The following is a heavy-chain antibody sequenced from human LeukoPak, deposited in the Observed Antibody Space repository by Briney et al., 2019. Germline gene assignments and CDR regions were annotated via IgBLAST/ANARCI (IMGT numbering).Heavy chain of an antibody. CDR3: ARGLGYFEN. J-gene: IGHJ4*02. CDR2: INHSGST. D-gene: IGHD3-10*01. Sequence: GXXXEWIGEINHSGSTNYNPSLKSRVTISVDTSKNQFFLKLSSVTAADTAVYYCARGLGYFENWGQGTLVTVSS. V-gene: IGHV4-34*01.